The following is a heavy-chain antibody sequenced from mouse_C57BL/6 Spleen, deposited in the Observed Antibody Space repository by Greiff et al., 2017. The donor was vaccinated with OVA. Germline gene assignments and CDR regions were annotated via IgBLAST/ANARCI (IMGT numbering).Heavy chain of an antibody. CDR3: ARQRYYGSSSHFAY. J-gene: IGHJ3*01. V-gene: IGHV5-6*01. Sequence: EVNVVESGGDLVKPGGSLKLSCAASGFTFSSYGMSWVRQTPDKRLEWVATISSGGSYTYYPDSVKGRFTISRDNAKNTLYLQMSSLKSEDTAMYYCARQRYYGSSSHFAYWGQGTLVTVSA. CDR1: GFTFSSYG. CDR2: ISSGGSYT. D-gene: IGHD1-1*01.